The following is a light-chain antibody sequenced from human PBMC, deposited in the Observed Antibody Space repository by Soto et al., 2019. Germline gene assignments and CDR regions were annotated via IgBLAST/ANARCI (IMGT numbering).Light chain of an antibody. CDR2: LEGSGSY. CDR1: SGHSSYI. V-gene: IGLV4-60*02. CDR3: DTWDSNTHTV. Sequence: QLVLTQSSSASASLGSSVKLTCTLSSGHSSYIIAWHQQQPGKAPRYLMKLEGSGSYNKGSGVPDRFSGSSSGADRYLTISNLQFEDESDYYCDTWDSNTHTVFGGGTKLTVL. J-gene: IGLJ3*02.